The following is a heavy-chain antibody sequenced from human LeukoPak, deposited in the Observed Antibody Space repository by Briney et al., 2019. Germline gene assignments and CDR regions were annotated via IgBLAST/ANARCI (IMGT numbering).Heavy chain of an antibody. CDR1: GFTFDDYT. V-gene: IGHV3-43*01. Sequence: GGSLRLSCVASGFTFDDYTMHWVRQAPGKGLEWVSLISWDGGSTYYADSVKGRFTISRDNSKNSLYLQMNSLRTEDTALYFCAKDTLPSSSWNFDYWGQGTLVTVSS. J-gene: IGHJ4*02. CDR2: ISWDGGST. CDR3: AKDTLPSSSWNFDY. D-gene: IGHD6-13*01.